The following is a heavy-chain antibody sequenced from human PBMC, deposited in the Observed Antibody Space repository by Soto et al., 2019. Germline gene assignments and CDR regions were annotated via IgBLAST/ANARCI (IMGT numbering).Heavy chain of an antibody. CDR3: AKLQVDTAMVNYYYYYGMDV. Sequence: PVGSLRLSCAASGFTFSSYAMHWVRQAPGKGLEWVAVISYDGSNKYYADSVRGRFNISRDNSKNTLHLQMNSMRAEETAVYYCAKLQVDTAMVNYYYYYGMDVWGQGTTVTVSS. CDR1: GFTFSSYA. J-gene: IGHJ6*02. CDR2: ISYDGSNK. D-gene: IGHD5-18*01. V-gene: IGHV3-30-3*02.